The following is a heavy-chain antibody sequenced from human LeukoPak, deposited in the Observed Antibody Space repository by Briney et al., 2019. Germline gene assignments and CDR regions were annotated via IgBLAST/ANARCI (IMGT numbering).Heavy chain of an antibody. CDR3: AKGEKGRELEAFEI. CDR1: GFTFSSYG. V-gene: IGHV3-30*18. J-gene: IGHJ3*02. Sequence: PGGSLRLSCAASGFTFSSYGRHWVRQAPGKGLEWVAVISYDGSNKYYADSVKGRFTISRDNSKNTLYLQMNSLRAEDTAVYYCAKGEKGRELEAFEIWGQGTMVTVSS. D-gene: IGHD1-26*01. CDR2: ISYDGSNK.